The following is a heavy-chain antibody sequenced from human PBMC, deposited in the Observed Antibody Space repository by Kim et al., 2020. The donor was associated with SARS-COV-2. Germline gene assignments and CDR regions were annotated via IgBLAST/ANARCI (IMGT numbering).Heavy chain of an antibody. CDR3: ARHWRVGASPFDY. Sequence: SETLSLTCTVSGGSISGSLYFWGWLRQPPGKGLEWIGSIHYSGTTTHYNPSLKTRLTLSVNTSKNHFSLNLSSVNAADTAVYYCARHWRVGASPFDYWGQGTLVTVSS. CDR2: IHYSGTTT. CDR1: GGSISGSLYF. D-gene: IGHD1-26*01. J-gene: IGHJ4*01. V-gene: IGHV4-39*01.